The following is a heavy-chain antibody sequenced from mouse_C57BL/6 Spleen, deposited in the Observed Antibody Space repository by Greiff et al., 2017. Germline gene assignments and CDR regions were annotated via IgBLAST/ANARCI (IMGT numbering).Heavy chain of an antibody. CDR3: ARNDDGYYLDY. V-gene: IGHV1-80*01. CDR1: GYAFSSYC. Sequence: VQLQQSGAELVKPGASVKISCKASGYAFSSYCMNWVKQRPGKGLEWIGQIYPRDGDTNYNGKFKGKATLTADTSSSTAYMQLSSLTSEDSAVYFCARNDDGYYLDYWGQGTTLTVSS. CDR2: IYPRDGDT. J-gene: IGHJ2*01. D-gene: IGHD2-4*01.